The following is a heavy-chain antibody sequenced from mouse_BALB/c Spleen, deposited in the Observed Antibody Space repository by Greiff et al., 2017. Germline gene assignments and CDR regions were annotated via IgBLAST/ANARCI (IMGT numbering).Heavy chain of an antibody. V-gene: IGHV5-12-2*01. CDR1: GFTFSSYT. D-gene: IGHD1-1*01. CDR3: ASEVYYGSSYWFAY. Sequence: EVQGVESGGGLVQPGGSLKLSCAASGFTFSSYTMSWVRQTPEKRLEWVAYISNGGGSTYYPDTVKGRFTISRDNAKNTLYLQMSSLKSEDTAMYYCASEVYYGSSYWFAYWGQGTLVTFSA. J-gene: IGHJ3*01. CDR2: ISNGGGST.